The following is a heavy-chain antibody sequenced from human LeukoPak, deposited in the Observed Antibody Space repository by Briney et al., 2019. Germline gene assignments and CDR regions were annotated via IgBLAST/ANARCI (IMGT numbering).Heavy chain of an antibody. Sequence: GGSLRLYCADSEFTFDDYSMSWVRQAPGKGLDRVSGINWQGGSTGYADSVMSLFTIPRANAMISISLRMNTIRAEDTAFNYCARDRSSWSPYFDYWGQGTLVTVYS. CDR1: EFTFDDYS. V-gene: IGHV3-20*04. CDR3: ARDRSSWSPYFDY. J-gene: IGHJ4*02. CDR2: INWQGGST. D-gene: IGHD6-13*01.